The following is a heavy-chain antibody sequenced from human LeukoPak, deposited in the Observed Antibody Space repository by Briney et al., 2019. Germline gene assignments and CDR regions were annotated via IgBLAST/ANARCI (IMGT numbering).Heavy chain of an antibody. CDR1: GYSFTRYW. CDR3: ARPLSDTAMVY. CDR2: IYPSDSDT. J-gene: IGHJ4*02. Sequence: GESLKISCKGSGYSFTRYWIGWVRQMPGKGLEWLGIIYPSDSDTRYSPSFRGQITISADKSVTTAYLQCASLKALDTAMYYCARPLSDTAMVYWGQGTLVTVSS. V-gene: IGHV5-51*01. D-gene: IGHD5-18*01.